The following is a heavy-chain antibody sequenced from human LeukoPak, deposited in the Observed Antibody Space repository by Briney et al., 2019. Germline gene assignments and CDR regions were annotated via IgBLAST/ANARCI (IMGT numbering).Heavy chain of an antibody. CDR2: ISYSGST. CDR1: GGSISGYY. J-gene: IGHJ4*02. D-gene: IGHD3-3*01. CDR3: ARHSLELEWPTGTTSIDY. Sequence: SETLSLTCTVSGGSISGYYWSWIRQPPGKGLEWVGYISYSGSTNYNPSLKSRVTISVDTSKNQFSLKLSSVTAADTAVYYCARHSLELEWPTGTTSIDYWGQGTLVTVSS. V-gene: IGHV4-59*01.